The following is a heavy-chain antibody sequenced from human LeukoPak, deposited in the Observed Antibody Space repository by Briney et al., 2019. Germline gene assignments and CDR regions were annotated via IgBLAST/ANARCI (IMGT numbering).Heavy chain of an antibody. J-gene: IGHJ4*02. Sequence: PGGSLRLSCAASGFTFSYYAMTWVRQAPGKGLEWVSNINDNGGQRHYADSVKGRFTISRDNSKNTLFLQMDSLRAEDTAVYYCAKTQWKVGATDYFDYWGQGILVTVSS. CDR2: INDNGGQR. CDR1: GFTFSYYA. D-gene: IGHD1-26*01. CDR3: AKTQWKVGATDYFDY. V-gene: IGHV3-23*01.